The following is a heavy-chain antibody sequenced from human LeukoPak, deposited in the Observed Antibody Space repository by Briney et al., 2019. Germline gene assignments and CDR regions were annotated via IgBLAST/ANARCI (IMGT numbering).Heavy chain of an antibody. Sequence: GGSLRLSCAASGFTFIDYDMLWVREVIGKGLGWVSAIVIGGDTHYSGSVKGRFTISRENAESSLYLQMNSLRAEDTAVYYCARGGIQVSGIDEFDYWGQGTLVTVSS. CDR3: ARGGIQVSGIDEFDY. CDR1: GFTFIDYD. J-gene: IGHJ4*02. CDR2: IVIGGDT. D-gene: IGHD6-19*01. V-gene: IGHV3-13*01.